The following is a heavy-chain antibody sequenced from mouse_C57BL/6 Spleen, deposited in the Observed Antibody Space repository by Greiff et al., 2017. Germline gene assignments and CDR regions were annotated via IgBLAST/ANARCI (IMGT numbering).Heavy chain of an antibody. Sequence: VQLQESGAELARPGASVKLSCKASGYNFTSYGISWVKQRTGQGLEGIGEIYPRSGNPYYNEKFKGKATLTADKSSSTAYMELRSLTSEDSSVYFCARGTGTGFDYWGQGTTRTVSS. CDR1: GYNFTSYG. CDR2: IYPRSGNP. D-gene: IGHD4-1*01. CDR3: ARGTGTGFDY. J-gene: IGHJ2*01. V-gene: IGHV1-81*01.